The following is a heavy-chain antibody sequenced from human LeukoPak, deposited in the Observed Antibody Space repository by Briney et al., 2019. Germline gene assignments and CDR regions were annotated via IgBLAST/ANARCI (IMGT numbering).Heavy chain of an antibody. V-gene: IGHV3-48*01. D-gene: IGHD7-27*01. Sequence: GGSLRLSCAASGFTFSSYRMNWVRQAPGKGLEWVSYISSSSSTIYYADSVKGRFTISRDNAKNSLYLQMNSLKTEDTAVYYCTTSPLPGVDYWGLGTLVTVSS. J-gene: IGHJ4*02. CDR1: GFTFSSYR. CDR3: TTSPLPGVDY. CDR2: ISSSSSTI.